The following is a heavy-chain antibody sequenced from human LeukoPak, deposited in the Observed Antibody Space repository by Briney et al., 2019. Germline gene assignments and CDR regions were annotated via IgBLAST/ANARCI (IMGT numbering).Heavy chain of an antibody. V-gene: IGHV5-51*01. J-gene: IGHJ4*02. Sequence: GESLKISCKGSGYSFTSYWIGWVRQMPGKGLKWLGIIYPGDSDTRYSPSFQGQVTISADKSISTAYLQWSSLKASDTAMYYCARQGGDYYDSSGYYYWGQGTLVTVSS. D-gene: IGHD3-22*01. CDR3: ARQGGDYYDSSGYYY. CDR1: GYSFTSYW. CDR2: IYPGDSDT.